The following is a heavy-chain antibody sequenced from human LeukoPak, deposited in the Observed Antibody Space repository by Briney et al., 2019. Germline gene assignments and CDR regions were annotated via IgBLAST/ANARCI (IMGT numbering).Heavy chain of an antibody. CDR2: INQDGSEK. D-gene: IGHD4-17*01. J-gene: IGHJ5*01. CDR3: YGDSYLFDS. CDR1: GFTFSSYA. V-gene: IGHV3-7*01. Sequence: PGGSLRLSCAASGFTFSSYAMSWVRQAPGKGLEWVANINQDGSEKYYVDSVKGRFTISRDNAKSSLYLQMSNLTAEDTAVYYCYGDSYLFDSWGRGTLVTVSS.